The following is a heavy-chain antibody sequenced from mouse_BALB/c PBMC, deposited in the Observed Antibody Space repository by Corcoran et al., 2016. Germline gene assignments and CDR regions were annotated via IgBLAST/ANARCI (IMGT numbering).Heavy chain of an antibody. CDR3: ARGYYGYFDY. Sequence: EVQLQQSGAELVKPGASVKLSCTASGFNIKDTYMHWVKQRPEQGLEWIGRIDPANGNTKYDPKFQGKATITADTSSNTAYLQLSRLTSEDTAVYYFARGYYGYFDYWGQGTTLTVSS. J-gene: IGHJ2*01. D-gene: IGHD1-1*01. CDR1: GFNIKDTY. V-gene: IGHV14-3*02. CDR2: IDPANGNT.